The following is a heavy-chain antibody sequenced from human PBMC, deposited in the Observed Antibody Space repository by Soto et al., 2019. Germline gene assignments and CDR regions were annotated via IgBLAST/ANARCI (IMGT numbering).Heavy chain of an antibody. D-gene: IGHD2-21*01. J-gene: IGHJ6*02. V-gene: IGHV1-2*04. CDR3: AKCVAWYYHYGMDV. CDR2: INPNSGGT. CDR1: GYTFTGYY. Sequence: ASVKVSCKASGYTFTGYYMHWVRQAPGQGLEWMGWINPNSGGTNYAQKFQGWVTMTRDTSISTAYMELSRLRSDDTAVYYCAKCVAWYYHYGMDVWGQGTTVTVSS.